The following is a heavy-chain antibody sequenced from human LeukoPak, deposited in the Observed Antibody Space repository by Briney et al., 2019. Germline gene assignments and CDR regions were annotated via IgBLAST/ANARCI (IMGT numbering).Heavy chain of an antibody. D-gene: IGHD2-2*01. CDR3: ARDSASCRGCAFDI. CDR1: EFTFTNFW. V-gene: IGHV3-7*01. Sequence: PGGSLRLSCAASEFTFTNFWMSWVRQAPGKGREGVANTNRDGSEKYYVDSVKGRVTISRDNAMNFLYLQLNSLRVDDTAVYYCARDSASCRGCAFDIWGQGTVVTVSS. CDR2: TNRDGSEK. J-gene: IGHJ3*02.